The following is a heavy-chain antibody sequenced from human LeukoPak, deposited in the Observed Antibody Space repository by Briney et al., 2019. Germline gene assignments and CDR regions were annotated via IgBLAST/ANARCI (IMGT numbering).Heavy chain of an antibody. CDR3: ARVWQDYSGVDY. V-gene: IGHV3-48*02. Sequence: GGSLRLSCAASGFTFIAYHINWVRQAPRKGLEWISYISTTGTTIHYADSVKGRFAISRDNAKSSLYLQMNSLRDEDTAVYYCARVWQDYSGVDYWGQGTLVTVSS. CDR2: ISTTGTTI. D-gene: IGHD2-21*01. CDR1: GFTFIAYH. J-gene: IGHJ4*02.